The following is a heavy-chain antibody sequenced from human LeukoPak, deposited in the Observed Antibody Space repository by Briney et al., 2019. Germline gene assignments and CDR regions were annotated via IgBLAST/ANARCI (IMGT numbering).Heavy chain of an antibody. J-gene: IGHJ4*02. Sequence: SETLSLTCTVPGGSISSYYWSWIRQPPGKGLEWIGYIYYSGSTYYNPSLKSRVTISVDTSKNQFSLKLSSVTAADTAVYYCARVGFGVVIYFDYWGQGTLVTVSS. CDR3: ARVGFGVVIYFDY. CDR1: GGSISSYY. V-gene: IGHV4-59*06. CDR2: IYYSGST. D-gene: IGHD3-3*01.